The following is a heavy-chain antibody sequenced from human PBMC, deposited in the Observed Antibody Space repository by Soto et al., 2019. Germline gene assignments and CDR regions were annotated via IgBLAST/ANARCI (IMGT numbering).Heavy chain of an antibody. J-gene: IGHJ4*02. CDR2: ISGNGNTI. D-gene: IGHD2-15*01. Sequence: GGSLRLSCAASAFTFSDYYMGWIRQAPGKGLEWLPYISGNGNTIYYADSVKGRFTVSRDNAKNLLYLQMNSLRVEDTAVYYCAASAVLAAHHWGQGALVTVSS. CDR3: AASAVLAAHH. CDR1: AFTFSDYY. V-gene: IGHV3-11*01.